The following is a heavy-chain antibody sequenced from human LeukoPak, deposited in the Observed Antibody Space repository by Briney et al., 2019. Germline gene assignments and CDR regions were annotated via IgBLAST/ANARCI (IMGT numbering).Heavy chain of an antibody. J-gene: IGHJ3*02. V-gene: IGHV3-20*04. D-gene: IGHD2-21*02. Sequence: GGSLRLSCAASRFTFDDYGMSWVRQAPGKGLEWVSGINWNGGSTGYADSVKGRFTIFRDNAKNSLYLQMNSLRAEDTALYYCARDPAYCGGDCYSGGAFDIWGQGTMVTVSS. CDR2: INWNGGST. CDR1: RFTFDDYG. CDR3: ARDPAYCGGDCYSGGAFDI.